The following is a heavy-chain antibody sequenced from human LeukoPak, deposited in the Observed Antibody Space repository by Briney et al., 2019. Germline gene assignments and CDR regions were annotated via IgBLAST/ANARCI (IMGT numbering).Heavy chain of an antibody. CDR3: ARGGSGYYLPLYYGMDV. J-gene: IGHJ6*02. Sequence: SETLSLTCTVSGDSISSNNWWNWVRQPPGKGLDWIGEISHAGSTNYNPSLKSRVTISIDTSKNQFSLKLSSVTAADTAVYYCARGGSGYYLPLYYGMDVWGQGTTVTVSS. D-gene: IGHD3-22*01. CDR1: GDSISSNNW. CDR2: ISHAGST. V-gene: IGHV4-4*02.